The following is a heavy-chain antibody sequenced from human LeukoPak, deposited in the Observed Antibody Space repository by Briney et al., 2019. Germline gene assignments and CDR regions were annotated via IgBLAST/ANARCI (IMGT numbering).Heavy chain of an antibody. D-gene: IGHD3-16*01. J-gene: IGHJ3*02. CDR1: GFTFSRFW. V-gene: IGHV3-7*05. Sequence: GGSLRLSCAASGFTFSRFWMNWVRQAPGRGLEWVANIDQSGGRNNYVDSVKGRFTVSRDNAKNSLFLEMSSLRADDTAVYFCARDVEGGTFDTWGQGTTVTVSS. CDR2: IDQSGGRN. CDR3: ARDVEGGTFDT.